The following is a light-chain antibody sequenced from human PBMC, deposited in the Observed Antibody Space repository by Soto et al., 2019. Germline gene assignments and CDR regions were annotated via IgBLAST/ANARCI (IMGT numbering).Light chain of an antibody. CDR2: DAS. V-gene: IGKV1-5*01. Sequence: DIQMTQSPSTLSASIGDRVTITCRASQSISRWVAWYQQKPGEAPKLLIYDASSLEGGVPSRFSGSGSGTEFTLTISSLQADDFATYYCQQYSAYPYTFGQGTKVDIK. CDR1: QSISRW. J-gene: IGKJ2*01. CDR3: QQYSAYPYT.